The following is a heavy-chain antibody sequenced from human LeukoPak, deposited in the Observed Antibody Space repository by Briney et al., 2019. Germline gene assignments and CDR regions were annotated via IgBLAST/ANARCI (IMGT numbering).Heavy chain of an antibody. J-gene: IGHJ6*02. V-gene: IGHV3-48*03. D-gene: IGHD2-15*01. CDR3: ARDCSGGSCRGYYYYGMDV. Sequence: PGGSLRLSCAASGFTLSSYEMTWVRQAPGKGLEWVSYIGIGDTTIYYADSVEGRFTISRDNSKNTLYLQMNSLRAEDTTVYYCARDCSGGSCRGYYYYGMDVWGQGTTVTVSS. CDR1: GFTLSSYE. CDR2: IGIGDTTI.